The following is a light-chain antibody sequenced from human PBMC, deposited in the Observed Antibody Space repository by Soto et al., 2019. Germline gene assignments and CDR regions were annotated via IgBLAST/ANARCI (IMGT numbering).Light chain of an antibody. Sequence: EIVMTQSPATLSLSTGESATLSCRASERLTGNLAWYQQKPGQAPRLLIYGASTRATGIPARFSGSGSGTEFTLTISSLQSEDFAVYYCQQYDSSPRTFGQGTKVDIK. CDR3: QQYDSSPRT. CDR1: ERLTGN. V-gene: IGKV3-15*01. CDR2: GAS. J-gene: IGKJ1*01.